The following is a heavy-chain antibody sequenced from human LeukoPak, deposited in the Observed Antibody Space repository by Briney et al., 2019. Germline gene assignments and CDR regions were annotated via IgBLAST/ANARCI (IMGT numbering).Heavy chain of an antibody. D-gene: IGHD6-19*01. CDR2: IGGSDGST. CDR3: AKDRGIAVAGSFDY. J-gene: IGHJ4*02. V-gene: IGHV3-23*01. Sequence: PGGSLRLSCAASGFTFSSYAMSWVRQASGKGLEWVSAIGGSDGSTYYADSVKGRFTISRDNSKNTLYLQMNSLRAEDTAVYYCAKDRGIAVAGSFDYWGQGTLVTVPS. CDR1: GFTFSSYA.